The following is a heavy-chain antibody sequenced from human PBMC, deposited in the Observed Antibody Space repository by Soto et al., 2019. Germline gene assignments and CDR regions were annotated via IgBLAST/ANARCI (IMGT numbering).Heavy chain of an antibody. V-gene: IGHV3-74*01. CDR3: TRGPRATSAATGAH. CDR2: INDDGTVR. CDR1: GFTVNMYW. D-gene: IGHD2-15*01. J-gene: IGHJ4*02. Sequence: GGSLRLSCTASGFTVNMYWVNWVRKVAGKGLVWASRINDDGTVRDYADSVKGRFTISRDNARDTLYLQMNDLRDEDTGLYFCTRGPRATSAATGAHWGPGTQVTVSS.